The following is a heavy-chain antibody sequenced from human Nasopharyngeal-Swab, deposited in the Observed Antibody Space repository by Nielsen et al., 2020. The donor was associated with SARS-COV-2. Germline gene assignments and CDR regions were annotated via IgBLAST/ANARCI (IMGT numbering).Heavy chain of an antibody. D-gene: IGHD6-13*01. Sequence: SETLSLTCTVSDGSISSYYWSWIRQSAGKGLEWIGRIYASGSSNYNPSFNSRVTISVDTSKNQFSLKLSSVTAADTAVYYCACASYSSSWYYFDYWGQGTLVTVSS. V-gene: IGHV4-4*07. CDR3: ACASYSSSWYYFDY. CDR1: DGSISSYY. J-gene: IGHJ4*02. CDR2: IYASGSS.